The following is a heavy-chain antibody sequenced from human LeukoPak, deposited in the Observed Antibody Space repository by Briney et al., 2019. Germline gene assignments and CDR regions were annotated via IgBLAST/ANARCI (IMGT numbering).Heavy chain of an antibody. D-gene: IGHD2-2*01. Sequence: SETLSLTCAVYGGSFSNYHWSWIRQSPGKGLEWIGEINHSGSTNYNPSLKSRVTISVDTSKNQFSLKLSSVTAADTAVYYCAREDCSTTSCYPNWFDPWGQGTLVTVSS. CDR2: INHSGST. V-gene: IGHV4-34*01. J-gene: IGHJ5*02. CDR3: AREDCSTTSCYPNWFDP. CDR1: GGSFSNYH.